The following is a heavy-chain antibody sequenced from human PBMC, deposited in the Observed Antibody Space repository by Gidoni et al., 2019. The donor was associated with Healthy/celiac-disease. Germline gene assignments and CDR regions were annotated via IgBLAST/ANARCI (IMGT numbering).Heavy chain of an antibody. CDR2: IYSVGST. CDR3: ARSDYSNSPSLEYYYYYMDV. V-gene: IGHV3-66*02. Sequence: EVQLVESGGGVVQHGGSLRLSCAAPGFTLSSNYMSGVPQAPGQGLEWVSVIYSVGSTDYADPVKGRFTISRDNSKNTLYLQMNSLRAEDTAVYYCARSDYSNSPSLEYYYYYMDVWGKGTTVTVSS. D-gene: IGHD4-4*01. CDR1: GFTLSSNY. J-gene: IGHJ6*03.